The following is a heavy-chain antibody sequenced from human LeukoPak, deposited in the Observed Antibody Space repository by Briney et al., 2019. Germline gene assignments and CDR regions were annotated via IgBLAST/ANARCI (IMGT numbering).Heavy chain of an antibody. CDR2: IKQDGSDK. Sequence: GGSLRLSCAASGFTFSDYWMSWVRQAPGKGLKWVANIKQDGSDKYYVDSVKGRFTISRDNAKNSLYLQMNSLRAEDTAVYYCARKGLPDYWGQGTLVTVSS. J-gene: IGHJ4*02. CDR3: ARKGLPDY. CDR1: GFTFSDYW. V-gene: IGHV3-7*01.